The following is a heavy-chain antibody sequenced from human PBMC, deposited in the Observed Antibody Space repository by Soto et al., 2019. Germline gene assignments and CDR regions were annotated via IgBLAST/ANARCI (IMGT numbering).Heavy chain of an antibody. D-gene: IGHD2-2*01. Sequence: QVQLVQSGAEVKKPGSSVKVSCKASGGTFSSYAISWVRQAPGQGLEWMGGIIPIFGTANYAQKFQGRVTITADKSTSTAYMELSSLRSEDTAVYYCARAPGVVVPATSLWVGRRYYYYGMDVWGQGTTVTVSS. CDR2: IIPIFGTA. J-gene: IGHJ6*02. CDR1: GGTFSSYA. CDR3: ARAPGVVVPATSLWVGRRYYYYGMDV. V-gene: IGHV1-69*06.